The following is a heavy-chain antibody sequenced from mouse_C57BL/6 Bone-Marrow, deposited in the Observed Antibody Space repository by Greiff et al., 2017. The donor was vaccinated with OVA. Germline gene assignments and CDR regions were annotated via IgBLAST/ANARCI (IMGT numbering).Heavy chain of an antibody. CDR1: GYTFTSYG. CDR2: IYPRSGNT. CDR3: ARRGPYFDY. V-gene: IGHV1-81*01. Sequence: QVQLQQSGAELARPGASVKLSCKASGYTFTSYGISWVKQRPGQGLEWIGEIYPRSGNTYYTEKFKGQATLTADKSSSTAYMELRSLTSEDSAVYFCARRGPYFDYWGQGTTLTVSS. J-gene: IGHJ2*01.